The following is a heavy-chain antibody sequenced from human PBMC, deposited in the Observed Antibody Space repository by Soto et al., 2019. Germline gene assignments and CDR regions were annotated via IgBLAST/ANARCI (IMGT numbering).Heavy chain of an antibody. CDR2: IDPSDSYT. D-gene: IGHD3-3*01. J-gene: IGHJ6*02. Sequence: WDALQISCRGSGYSFTSYWISWVRQMPGKGLEWMGRIDPSDSYTNYSPSFQGHVTISADKSISTAYLQWSSLKASDTAMYYCARRANFGGMDVWGQGTKVTVSS. V-gene: IGHV5-10-1*01. CDR1: GYSFTSYW. CDR3: ARRANFGGMDV.